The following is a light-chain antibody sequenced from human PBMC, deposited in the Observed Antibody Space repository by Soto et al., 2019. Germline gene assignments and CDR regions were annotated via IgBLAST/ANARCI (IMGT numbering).Light chain of an antibody. Sequence: QSALTQPASVSGSPGQSITISCTGTSSDVGSYNLVSWYQQHPGKAPKLMIYEVSKRPSGVSNRFSGSKSGNTASLTISGLQAEDEADYYCCSSAGSSTPYVFGTGTKVTV. J-gene: IGLJ1*01. CDR1: SSDVGSYNL. CDR2: EVS. CDR3: CSSAGSSTPYV. V-gene: IGLV2-23*02.